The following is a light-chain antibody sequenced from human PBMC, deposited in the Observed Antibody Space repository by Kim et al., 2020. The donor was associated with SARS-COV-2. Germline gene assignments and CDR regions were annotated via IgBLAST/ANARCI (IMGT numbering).Light chain of an antibody. Sequence: SGKLTCTLSSGHSSYIIAWHQQQPGKAPRYLMKLEGSGSYNKGSGVPDRFSGSSSGADRYLTISNLQSEDEADYYCETWDSNTRVFGGGTQLTVL. J-gene: IGLJ3*02. CDR1: SGHSSYI. CDR3: ETWDSNTRV. CDR2: LEGSGSY. V-gene: IGLV4-60*03.